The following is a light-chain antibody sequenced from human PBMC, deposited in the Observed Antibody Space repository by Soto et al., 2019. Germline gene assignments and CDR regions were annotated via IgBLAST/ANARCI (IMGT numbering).Light chain of an antibody. CDR1: QSISSY. J-gene: IGKJ4*01. CDR2: AAS. Sequence: DIQMTQSPSTLSASVGDRVTITCRASQSISSYLNWYHQKPWKAPKLLIYAASSLQSGVPSRFSGSGSGTDFTLTISSLQPEDFATYYCQQSYSTPLTFGGGTQV. V-gene: IGKV1-39*01. CDR3: QQSYSTPLT.